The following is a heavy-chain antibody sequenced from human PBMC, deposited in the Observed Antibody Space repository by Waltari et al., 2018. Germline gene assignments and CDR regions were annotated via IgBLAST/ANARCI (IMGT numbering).Heavy chain of an antibody. Sequence: QVHLVQSGAEVKKPGAPVTVSCKASGYAFTGYYMHWVRQAPGQGLEWMGRINPNNGDTKYAQKFQGRVTMTRDTSINTAYMEVRNLRSDDTAIYSCATGISSGWSPFDFWGQGTLVTVSS. CDR2: INPNNGDT. CDR1: GYAFTGYY. V-gene: IGHV1-2*06. CDR3: ATGISSGWSPFDF. D-gene: IGHD6-13*01. J-gene: IGHJ4*02.